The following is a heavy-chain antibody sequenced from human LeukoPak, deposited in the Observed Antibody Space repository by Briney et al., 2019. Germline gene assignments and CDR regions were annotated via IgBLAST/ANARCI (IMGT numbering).Heavy chain of an antibody. CDR3: ARAGRIAVAGS. Sequence: SETLSHTCAVYGGSFSGYYWSWIRQPPGKGLEWIGEINHSGSTNYNPSLKSRVTISVDTSKNQFSLKLSSVTAADTAVYYCARAGRIAVAGSWGQGTLVTVSS. CDR2: INHSGST. D-gene: IGHD6-19*01. CDR1: GGSFSGYY. V-gene: IGHV4-34*01. J-gene: IGHJ4*02.